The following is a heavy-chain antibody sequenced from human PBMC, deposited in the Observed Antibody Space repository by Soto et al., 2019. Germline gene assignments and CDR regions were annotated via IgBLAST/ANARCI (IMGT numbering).Heavy chain of an antibody. V-gene: IGHV4-59*01. D-gene: IGHD3-10*01. CDR1: GGSISSYY. J-gene: IGHJ4*02. CDR3: ARSGGYSSPFPY. Sequence: VQLQESGPGLVKPSETLSLTCTVSGGSISSYYWSWIRQPPGKGLEWIGYIYYSGSANYNPSLKSRVTISVDTSKNQFSLKLSSVTAADTAVYYCARSGGYSSPFPYWGQGTLVTVSA. CDR2: IYYSGSA.